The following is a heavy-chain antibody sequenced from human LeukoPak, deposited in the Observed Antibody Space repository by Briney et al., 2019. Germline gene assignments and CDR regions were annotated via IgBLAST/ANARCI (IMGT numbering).Heavy chain of an antibody. D-gene: IGHD3-10*01. CDR2: INPNSGGT. CDR1: GYTLTELS. Sequence: ASVKVSCKVSGYTLTELSMHWVRQAPGKGLEWMGWINPNSGGTNYAQKFQGRVTMTRDTSISTAYMELSRLRSDDTAVYYCAHYGSGSDYWGQGTLVTVSS. J-gene: IGHJ4*02. CDR3: AHYGSGSDY. V-gene: IGHV1-2*02.